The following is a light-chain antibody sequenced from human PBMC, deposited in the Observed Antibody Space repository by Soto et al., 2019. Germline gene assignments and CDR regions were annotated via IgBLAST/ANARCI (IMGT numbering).Light chain of an antibody. CDR1: QSVSSN. CDR2: GAS. J-gene: IGKJ5*01. Sequence: DIVMTQSPATLSVSPGERATLSCRASQSVSSNLAWYQQKPGQAPRLLIYGASSRATGIPDRFSGSGSGTDFTLTISSLEPEDFATYYCQQANSFTSGHGRRPEIK. CDR3: QQANSFT. V-gene: IGKV3D-15*01.